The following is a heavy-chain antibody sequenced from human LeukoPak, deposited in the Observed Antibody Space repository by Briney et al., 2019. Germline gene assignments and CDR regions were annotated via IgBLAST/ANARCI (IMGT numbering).Heavy chain of an antibody. CDR1: GGTFSSYA. Sequence: ASVKVSCKASGGTFSSYAISWVRQAPGQGLEWMGGIIPIFGTANYAQKFQGRVTITADESTSTAYMELSSLRSEDTAVYYCARWQVIGTIYGYNWFDPWGQGTLATVSS. D-gene: IGHD1-7*01. V-gene: IGHV1-69*01. CDR2: IIPIFGTA. CDR3: ARWQVIGTIYGYNWFDP. J-gene: IGHJ5*02.